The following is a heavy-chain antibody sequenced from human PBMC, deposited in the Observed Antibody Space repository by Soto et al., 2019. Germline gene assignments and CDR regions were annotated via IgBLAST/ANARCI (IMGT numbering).Heavy chain of an antibody. CDR2: INPSGGST. J-gene: IGHJ3*02. CDR1: GYTFTSYY. CDR3: ARAAIVLVPAATDAFDI. V-gene: IGHV1-46*01. Sequence: GASVKVSCKASGYTFTSYYMHWVRQAPGQGLEWMGIINPSGGSTSYAQKFQGRVTMTRDTSTSTVYMELSSLRSEDTAVYYCARAAIVLVPAATDAFDIWGQGTMVTVSS. D-gene: IGHD2-2*01.